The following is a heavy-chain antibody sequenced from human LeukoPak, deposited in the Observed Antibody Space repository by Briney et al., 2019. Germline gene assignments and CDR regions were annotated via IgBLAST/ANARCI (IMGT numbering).Heavy chain of an antibody. V-gene: IGHV4-31*03. D-gene: IGHD6-19*01. CDR2: IYYSGST. J-gene: IGHJ4*02. CDR3: ARAASSGWYNDY. CDR1: GGSISSGGYY. Sequence: SETLSLTCTVSGGSISSGGYYWSWIRQHPGKGLEWIGYIYYSGSTYYNPSLKSRVTISVDTSKNQFSLKLSSVTAADTAVYYCARAASSGWYNDYWGQGTLVTVSS.